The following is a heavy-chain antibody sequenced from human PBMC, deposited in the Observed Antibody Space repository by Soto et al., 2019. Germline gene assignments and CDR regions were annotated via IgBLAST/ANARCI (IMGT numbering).Heavy chain of an antibody. CDR3: ARDQVTMMGYYYGMDV. CDR2: IYYSGST. J-gene: IGHJ6*02. V-gene: IGHV4-31*03. Sequence: PSETLSLTCTVSGGSISSGGYYWSWIRQHPGKGLEWIGYIYYSGSTYYNPSLKSRVTISVDTSKNQFSLKLSSVTAADTAVYYCARDQVTMMGYYYGMDVWGQGTTVTVSS. CDR1: GGSISSGGYY. D-gene: IGHD3-22*01.